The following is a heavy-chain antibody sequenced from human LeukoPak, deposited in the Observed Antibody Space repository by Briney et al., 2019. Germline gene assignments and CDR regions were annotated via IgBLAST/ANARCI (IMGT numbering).Heavy chain of an antibody. V-gene: IGHV4-59*01. CDR2: IYYSGST. CDR3: ARAHVQWLVPRWFDP. Sequence: SETLSLTCTVSGGSISSYYWSWIRQPPGKGLEWIGYIYYSGSTNYNPSLKSRVTISVDTSKNQFSLKLNSVTAADTAVYYCARAHVQWLVPRWFDPWGQGTLVTVSS. D-gene: IGHD6-19*01. J-gene: IGHJ5*02. CDR1: GGSISSYY.